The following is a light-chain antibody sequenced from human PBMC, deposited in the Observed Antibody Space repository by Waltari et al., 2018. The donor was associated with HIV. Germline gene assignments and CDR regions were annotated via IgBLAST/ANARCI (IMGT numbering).Light chain of an antibody. V-gene: IGLV2-23*02. CDR2: EVK. CDR3: CSYAGSDTLV. J-gene: IGLJ3*02. CDR1: SRNVGTYNL. Sequence: HSALTQPASVSGSPGQSITIPCTGPSRNVGTYNLVSWYQQHPGKAHKLIIYEVKRRPSGLSDRFSGSKSGNTASLTVSGLQAEDEAIYYCCSYAGSDTLVFGGGTSLTIL.